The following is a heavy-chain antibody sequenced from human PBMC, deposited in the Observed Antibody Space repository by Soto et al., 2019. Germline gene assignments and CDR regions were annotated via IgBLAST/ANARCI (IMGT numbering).Heavy chain of an antibody. CDR3: ARRGYSGYDSFRYSVYYFDY. Sequence: SETLSLTCTVSGGSISSYYWSWIRQPPGKGLEWIGYIYYSGSTNYNPSLKSRVTISVDTSKNQFSLKLSSVTAADTAVYYCARRGYSGYDSFRYSVYYFDYWGQGTLVTVSS. CDR2: IYYSGST. V-gene: IGHV4-59*01. D-gene: IGHD5-12*01. J-gene: IGHJ4*02. CDR1: GGSISSYY.